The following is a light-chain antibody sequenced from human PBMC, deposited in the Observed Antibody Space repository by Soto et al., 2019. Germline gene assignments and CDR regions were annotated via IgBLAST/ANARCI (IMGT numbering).Light chain of an antibody. CDR3: QQSYNTPT. Sequence: DIQMTQSPSSVSASVGDRVSITCRASQTIDRYLTWYQQKPGKAPKLLIYLASFLQSGVPSRFSGSASGTEFTLTISSLQPEDSATYYCQQSYNTPTFGGGTKVEIK. CDR2: LAS. CDR1: QTIDRY. J-gene: IGKJ4*01. V-gene: IGKV1-39*01.